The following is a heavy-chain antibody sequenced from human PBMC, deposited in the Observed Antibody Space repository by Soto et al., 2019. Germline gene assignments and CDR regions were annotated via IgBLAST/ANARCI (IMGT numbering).Heavy chain of an antibody. CDR2: IFFSGST. CDR1: GGSFRSAY. CDR3: ARLLGKNYFDY. V-gene: IGHV4-59*08. Sequence: SETLSLTCTVSGGSFRSAYWGWIRQPPGKGLEWIGHIFFSGSTNYHPSLRSRVIISVDPSKNQFSLRLNSVTAADTAVYYCARLLGKNYFDYWGPGTQVTVSS. J-gene: IGHJ4*02. D-gene: IGHD2-15*01.